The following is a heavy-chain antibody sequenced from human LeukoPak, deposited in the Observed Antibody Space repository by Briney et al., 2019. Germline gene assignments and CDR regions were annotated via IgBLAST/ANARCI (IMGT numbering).Heavy chain of an antibody. CDR2: FDPEDGET. CDR3: ARGDSAAPRDY. Sequence: GASVKVSCKVSGYTLTELSMHWVRQAPGKGLEWMGGFDPEDGETIYAQKFQGRVTMTRDTSTSTVYMELSSLRSEDTAVYYCARGDSAAPRDYWGQGTLVTVSS. CDR1: GYTLTELS. J-gene: IGHJ4*02. D-gene: IGHD6-13*01. V-gene: IGHV1-24*01.